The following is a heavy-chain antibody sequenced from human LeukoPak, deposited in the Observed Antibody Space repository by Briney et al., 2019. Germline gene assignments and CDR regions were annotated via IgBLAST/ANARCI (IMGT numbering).Heavy chain of an antibody. CDR3: ARGRPHGNDY. CDR1: GFTFSSYW. D-gene: IGHD4-23*01. J-gene: IGHJ4*02. CDR2: IASDGSST. Sequence: GGSLRLSCAASGFTFSSYWMNWVRQAPGKGLVCVSRIASDGSSTTYADSVKGRFSISRDNAKNTLYLQMNSLRVEDTAVYYCARGRPHGNDYWGQGTLVTVSS. V-gene: IGHV3-74*01.